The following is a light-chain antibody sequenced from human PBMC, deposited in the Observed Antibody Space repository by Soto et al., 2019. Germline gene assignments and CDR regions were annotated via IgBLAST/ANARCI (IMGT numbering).Light chain of an antibody. Sequence: EIVMTQSPATLSVSPGERATFSCRASQSVSSNLAWYQQKPGQAPRLLIYDASNRATGIPARFSGSGSGTDFTLTISSLEPEDFAVYYCQQRSNWPPTTFGQGTRLEIK. J-gene: IGKJ5*01. CDR2: DAS. V-gene: IGKV3-11*01. CDR3: QQRSNWPPTT. CDR1: QSVSSN.